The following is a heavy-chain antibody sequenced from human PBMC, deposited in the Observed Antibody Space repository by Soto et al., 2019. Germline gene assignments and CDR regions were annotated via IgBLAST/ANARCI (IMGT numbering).Heavy chain of an antibody. CDR2: INPNSGGT. J-gene: IGHJ6*02. CDR1: GYTFTGYY. V-gene: IGHV1-2*04. D-gene: IGHD2-15*01. CDR3: ARDLGFCSGGSSPTNYYGMAV. Sequence: ASVKVSCKASGYTFTGYYMHWVRQAPGQGLEWMGWINPNSGGTNYAQKFQGWVTMTRDTSISTANVELSRLRSDDTAVYYCARDLGFCSGGSSPTNYYGMAVWGQGTRVTVSS.